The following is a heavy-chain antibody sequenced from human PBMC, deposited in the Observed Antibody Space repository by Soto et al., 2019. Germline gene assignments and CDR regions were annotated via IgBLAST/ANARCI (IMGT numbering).Heavy chain of an antibody. V-gene: IGHV1-69*13. CDR2: IIPIFGTA. CDR3: ARRYVDTAMVTGYYYYGMDV. D-gene: IGHD5-18*01. CDR1: GGTFSSYA. Sequence: GASVKVSCKASGGTFSSYAISWVRQAPGQGLEWMGGIIPIFGTANYAQKFQGRVTITADESTSTAYMELSSLRSEDTAVYYCARRYVDTAMVTGYYYYGMDVWGQGTTVTVSS. J-gene: IGHJ6*02.